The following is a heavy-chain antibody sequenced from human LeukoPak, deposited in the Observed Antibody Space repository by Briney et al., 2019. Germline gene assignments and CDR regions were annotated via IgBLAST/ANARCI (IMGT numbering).Heavy chain of an antibody. D-gene: IGHD2-2*01. Sequence: GGSLRLSYAASGFTFDDYAMHWVRQAPGKGLEWVSGISWNSGSIGYADSVKGRFTISRDNAKNSLYLQMNSLRAEDTALYYCAKDRYCSSTSCYATFDYWGQGTLVTVSS. V-gene: IGHV3-9*01. CDR1: GFTFDDYA. CDR3: AKDRYCSSTSCYATFDY. CDR2: ISWNSGSI. J-gene: IGHJ4*02.